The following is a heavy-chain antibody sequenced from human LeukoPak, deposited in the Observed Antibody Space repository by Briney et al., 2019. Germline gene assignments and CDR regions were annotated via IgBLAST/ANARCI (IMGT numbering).Heavy chain of an antibody. CDR3: ATGKSMIYMSLSLDY. J-gene: IGHJ4*02. Sequence: SETLSLTCTVSGGSISSYYWSWIRKPPGEGLGWIGYIYYSGSTNYNPSLKSRVTISVDTSKNQFSLKLSSVTAADTAVYYCATGKSMIYMSLSLDYWGQGTLVTVSS. CDR2: IYYSGST. CDR1: GGSISSYY. D-gene: IGHD2-8*01. V-gene: IGHV4-59*01.